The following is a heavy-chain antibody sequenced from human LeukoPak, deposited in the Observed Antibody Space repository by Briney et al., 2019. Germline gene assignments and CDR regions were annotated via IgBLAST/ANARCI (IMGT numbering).Heavy chain of an antibody. V-gene: IGHV3-23*01. Sequence: SGGSLRLSCAASGFTFSSYAMSWVRQAPGKGLEWVSAISGSGGSTYYADSVKGRFTISRDNSKNTLYLQMNSLRAEDTAVYYCAKDRGDYSKYFDYWGQGTLVTVSS. D-gene: IGHD4-4*01. CDR3: AKDRGDYSKYFDY. CDR1: GFTFSSYA. J-gene: IGHJ4*02. CDR2: ISGSGGST.